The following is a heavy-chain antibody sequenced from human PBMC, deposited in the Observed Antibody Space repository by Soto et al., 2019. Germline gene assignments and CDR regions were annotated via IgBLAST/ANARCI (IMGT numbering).Heavy chain of an antibody. V-gene: IGHV4-39*01. CDR2: IYYSGST. Sequence: IRQPPGKGLEWIGSIYYSGSTYYNPSLKSRVTISVDTSKNQFSLKLSSVTAADTAVYYCAIIAAAGRGYWGQGTLVTVSS. J-gene: IGHJ4*02. D-gene: IGHD6-13*01. CDR3: AIIAAAGRGY.